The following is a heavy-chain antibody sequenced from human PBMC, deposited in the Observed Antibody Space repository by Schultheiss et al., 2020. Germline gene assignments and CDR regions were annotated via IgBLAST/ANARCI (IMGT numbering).Heavy chain of an antibody. Sequence: ASVKVSCKASGYTFTRYGISWVRQAPGQGLEWMGWISAYNGNTNYAQKLQGRVTMTTDTSTSTAYMELRSLRSDDTAVYYCARDYWHYYDGSGYYYCDYWGPGHLGTVAS. J-gene: IGHJ4*02. D-gene: IGHD3-22*01. CDR2: ISAYNGNT. CDR3: ARDYWHYYDGSGYYYCDY. CDR1: GYTFTRYG. V-gene: IGHV1-18*04.